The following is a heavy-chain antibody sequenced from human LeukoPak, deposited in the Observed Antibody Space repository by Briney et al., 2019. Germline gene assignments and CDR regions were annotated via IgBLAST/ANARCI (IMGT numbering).Heavy chain of an antibody. CDR3: AKAPVTACSGASCSPFAY. CDR2: ISVSGNT. D-gene: IGHD2-15*01. CDR1: GFTFSSYG. J-gene: IGHJ4*02. Sequence: GGALRLSCAASGFTFSSYGMSWVRQGPGKGLEWVSAISVSGNTDHADSAKGRVTISRDSSKNTLYLKMNSLRAADAAVYYCAKAPVTACSGASCSPFAYWGKGPLVTVSS. V-gene: IGHV3-23*01.